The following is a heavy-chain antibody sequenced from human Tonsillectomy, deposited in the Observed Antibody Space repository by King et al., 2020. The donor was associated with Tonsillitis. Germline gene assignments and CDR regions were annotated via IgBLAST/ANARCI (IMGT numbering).Heavy chain of an antibody. CDR2: ISYDGSNK. CDR1: GITISSYV. J-gene: IGHJ4*02. D-gene: IGHD6-13*01. Sequence: VQLVESGGGVVQPGRSLRLSCAASGITISSYVMHWVRQAPGKGLEWVAVISYDGSNKYYADSVKGRFTISRDNSKNTLYLQMNSLRAEDTAVYYCARDERRYSSSWYIYYWGQGTLVTVSS. CDR3: ARDERRYSSSWYIYY. V-gene: IGHV3-30*04.